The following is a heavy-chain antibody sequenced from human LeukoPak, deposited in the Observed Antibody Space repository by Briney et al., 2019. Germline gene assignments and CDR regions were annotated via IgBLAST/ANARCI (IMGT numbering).Heavy chain of an antibody. J-gene: IGHJ4*02. D-gene: IGHD6-19*01. V-gene: IGHV3-11*04. Sequence: GGSLRLSCAASGFTFSDYYMSWIRQTPGEGMEWVSYIGSSGSTTYYADSVKGRFTISRDNAKNSLYLQMNSLRAEDMAVYYCARDLVSSSSYCDYWGQGTLVTVSS. CDR2: IGSSGSTT. CDR1: GFTFSDYY. CDR3: ARDLVSSSSYCDY.